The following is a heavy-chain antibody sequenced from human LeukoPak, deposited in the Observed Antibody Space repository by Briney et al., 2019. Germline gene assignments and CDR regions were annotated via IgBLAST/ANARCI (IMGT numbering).Heavy chain of an antibody. CDR1: GFTFSTYG. D-gene: IGHD7-27*01. J-gene: IGHJ4*02. CDR2: LSTSTTRT. Sequence: GGSLRLSCAASGFTFSTYGMSWVRQAPGKGLEWVSTLSTSTTRTYYADSVKGRFTISRDNSKRTLYLQMNSLRAEDTAVYYCARDLAWGAFDYWGQGTLVTVSS. CDR3: ARDLAWGAFDY. V-gene: IGHV3-23*01.